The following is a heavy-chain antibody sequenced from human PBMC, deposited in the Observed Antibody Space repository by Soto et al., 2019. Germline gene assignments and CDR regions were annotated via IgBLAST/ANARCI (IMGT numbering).Heavy chain of an antibody. CDR2: TSGNGGDT. V-gene: IGHV3-23*01. CDR1: GFDYGRFA. CDR3: AKIYDVWSRHHDSFDV. D-gene: IGHD3-3*01. J-gene: IGHJ3*01. Sequence: EMQLFESGGGLVQPGGSLRLSCVASGFDYGRFAMTWVRQAPGKGLEWVSGTSGNGGDTYYVDSVRGRFTISRDNPKNTLYLQMNSLRVEDTAVYYCAKIYDVWSRHHDSFDVWGQGTSVTVSS.